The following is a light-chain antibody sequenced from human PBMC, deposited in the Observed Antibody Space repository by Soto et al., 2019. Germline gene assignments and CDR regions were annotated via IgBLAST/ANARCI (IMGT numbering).Light chain of an antibody. Sequence: EIVLTQSPGTLSLSPGERATLSCRASQSVSSSYLAWYQQKPGQAPRLLIYGASNRATGIPDRFSGSGSGTDFTLTISRLEPEDFAVYYCHQYGSSPATFGQGTKVAIK. CDR1: QSVSSSY. CDR2: GAS. CDR3: HQYGSSPAT. V-gene: IGKV3-20*01. J-gene: IGKJ1*01.